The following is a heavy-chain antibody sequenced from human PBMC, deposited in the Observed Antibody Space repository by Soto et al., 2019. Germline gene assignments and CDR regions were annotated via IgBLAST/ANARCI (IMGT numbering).Heavy chain of an antibody. CDR2: IYYSGST. Sequence: PSETLSLTCTVSGGSISSSSYYWGWIRQPPGKGLEWIGSIYYSGSTYYNPSLKSRVTISVDTSKNQFSLKLSSVTAADTAVYYCASPGDFWRDYPTAYFDYWGQGTLVTVSS. CDR1: GGSISSSSYY. CDR3: ASPGDFWRDYPTAYFDY. J-gene: IGHJ4*02. V-gene: IGHV4-39*01. D-gene: IGHD3-3*01.